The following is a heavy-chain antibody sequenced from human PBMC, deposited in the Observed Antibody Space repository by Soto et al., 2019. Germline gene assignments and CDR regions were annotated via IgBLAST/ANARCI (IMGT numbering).Heavy chain of an antibody. CDR1: GGSISSYY. CDR3: ARVLDTAMVGYEY. CDR2: IYYSGST. J-gene: IGHJ4*02. Sequence: SETLSLTCTVSGGSISSYYWSWIRQPPGKGLEWIGYIYYSGSTNYNPSLKSRVTISVDTSKNQFSLKLSSVTAADTAVYYCARVLDTAMVGYEYWGQGTLVTVSS. D-gene: IGHD5-18*01. V-gene: IGHV4-59*12.